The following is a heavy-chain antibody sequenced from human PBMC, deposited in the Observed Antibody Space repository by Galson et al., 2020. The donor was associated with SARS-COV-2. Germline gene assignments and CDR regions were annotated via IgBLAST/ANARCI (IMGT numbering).Heavy chain of an antibody. V-gene: IGHV3-33*01. J-gene: IGHJ4*02. CDR3: ARDAQWATVIPYFDL. CDR2: IWYDGNNE. D-gene: IGHD4-4*01. CDR1: GFTFNKFA. Sequence: GESLKISCAASGFTFNKFAMHWVRQAPGKGLEWVALIWYDGNNEYYVDSVKGRFTISRDNSKNSLYLEMNNLRADDTAIYYCARDAQWATVIPYFDLWGQGVLVTVSS.